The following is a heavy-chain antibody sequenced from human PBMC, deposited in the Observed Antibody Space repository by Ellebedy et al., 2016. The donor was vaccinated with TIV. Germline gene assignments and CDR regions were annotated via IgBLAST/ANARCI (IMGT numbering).Heavy chain of an antibody. Sequence: ASVKVSCKASGYTFTGYYMHWVRQAPGQGLEWMGWINPNSGGTNYAQKFQGRVTMTRDTSISTAYMELSRLRSDDTAVYYCASFAYCSSTSCYGGDFDYWGQGTLVTVSS. V-gene: IGHV1-2*02. D-gene: IGHD2-2*01. CDR3: ASFAYCSSTSCYGGDFDY. CDR1: GYTFTGYY. CDR2: INPNSGGT. J-gene: IGHJ4*02.